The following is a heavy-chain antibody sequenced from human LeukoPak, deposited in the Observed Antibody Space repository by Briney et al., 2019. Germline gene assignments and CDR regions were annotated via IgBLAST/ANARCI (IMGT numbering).Heavy chain of an antibody. CDR2: IYYSGST. CDR3: ARWVAVGASDY. V-gene: IGHV4-31*03. Sequence: SETLSLTCTVSGGSISSGGYYWRWIRQHPGKSLEWIGYIYYSGSTYYNPSLKSRVTISVDTSKNQFSLKLSSVTAADPAVYYCARWVAVGASDYWGQGTLVTVSS. J-gene: IGHJ4*02. CDR1: GGSISSGGYY. D-gene: IGHD1-26*01.